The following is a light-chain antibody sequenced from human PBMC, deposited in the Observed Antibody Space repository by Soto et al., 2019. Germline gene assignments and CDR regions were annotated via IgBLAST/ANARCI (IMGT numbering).Light chain of an antibody. Sequence: CVLTQPASVSGAAGQGIAISCTGSSSDVGGYNFVSWYQQHSGKAPKLMISDVSNRPSGVSDRFSGSKSGNTASLTISGLQAEDEADYFCSSYTSSSTYVFGTGTKVTVL. J-gene: IGLJ1*01. CDR3: SSYTSSSTYV. CDR1: SSDVGGYNF. CDR2: DVS. V-gene: IGLV2-14*03.